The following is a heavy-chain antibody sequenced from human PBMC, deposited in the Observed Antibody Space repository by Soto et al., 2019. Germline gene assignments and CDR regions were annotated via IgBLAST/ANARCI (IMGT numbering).Heavy chain of an antibody. CDR1: GFTFSIYS. CDR3: ARDMAGPVYYYYYGMDV. D-gene: IGHD3-10*01. V-gene: IGHV3-21*01. J-gene: IGHJ6*01. CDR2: ISSSSSYI. Sequence: GGSLVLCCATSGFTFSIYSMTWVGQAPGKGLEWVSSISSSSSYIYYADSVKGRFTISRDNAKNSLYLQMKSLRAEDTAVYYCARDMAGPVYYYYYGMDVWGQGTPVTVSS.